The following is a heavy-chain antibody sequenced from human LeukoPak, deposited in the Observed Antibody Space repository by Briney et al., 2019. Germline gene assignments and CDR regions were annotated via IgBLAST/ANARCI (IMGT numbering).Heavy chain of an antibody. D-gene: IGHD3-10*01. CDR2: INQDGRHR. Sequence: GGSLRLSCVASGFAFSTYWMTWVRQAPGQGLEWVANINQDGRHRDFVNSVEGRFSISRDNAKTSLYLQIDSLRADDTAVYYCARGGRGWFDPWGQGTLVTVSS. CDR3: ARGGRGWFDP. CDR1: GFAFSTYW. V-gene: IGHV3-7*01. J-gene: IGHJ5*02.